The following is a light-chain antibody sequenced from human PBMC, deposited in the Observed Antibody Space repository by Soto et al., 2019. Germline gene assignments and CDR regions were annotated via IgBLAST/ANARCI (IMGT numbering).Light chain of an antibody. CDR3: QQYGSSPRT. CDR2: GAS. Sequence: EIVLTQSPGTLSLSPGERATLSCRASQSVSSSYLACYQQKPGQAPRLLIYGASSRATGSPDRFSGSGSGTDFTLTISRLEPEDFAVYYCQQYGSSPRTFGQGTKVDIK. J-gene: IGKJ1*01. CDR1: QSVSSSY. V-gene: IGKV3-20*01.